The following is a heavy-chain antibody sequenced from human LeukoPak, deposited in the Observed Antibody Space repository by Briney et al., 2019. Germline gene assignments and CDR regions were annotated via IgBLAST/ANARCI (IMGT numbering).Heavy chain of an antibody. J-gene: IGHJ3*02. D-gene: IGHD2-15*01. V-gene: IGHV4-59*01. CDR3: ARMFGGYCSDGNCFKAFDI. Sequence: PSETLSLTCTVSGGSMSGYYWSWIRQPPGKRLEWIGYIYSGGTTNSDPSLKSRVTISLDTSKNQFSLKLNSVAAADTAVYYCARMFGGYCSDGNCFKAFDIWGQGTIVTVSS. CDR2: IYSGGTT. CDR1: GGSMSGYY.